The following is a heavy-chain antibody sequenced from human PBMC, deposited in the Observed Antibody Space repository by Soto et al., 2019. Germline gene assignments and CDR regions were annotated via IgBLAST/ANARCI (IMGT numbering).Heavy chain of an antibody. Sequence: PGESLKISCKGSGYSFTSYWIGWVRQMPGKGLEWMGIIYPGDSDTRHSPSFQGQVTISADKSISTAYLQWSSLKASDTAMYYCARRGEGSSGWYGRAPGYYYYGMDVWGQGTTVTVSS. V-gene: IGHV5-51*01. CDR3: ARRGEGSSGWYGRAPGYYYYGMDV. CDR2: IYPGDSDT. J-gene: IGHJ6*02. D-gene: IGHD6-19*01. CDR1: GYSFTSYW.